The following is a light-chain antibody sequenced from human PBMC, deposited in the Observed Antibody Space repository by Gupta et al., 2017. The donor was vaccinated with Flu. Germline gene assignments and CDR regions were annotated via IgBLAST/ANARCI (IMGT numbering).Light chain of an antibody. J-gene: IGLJ3*02. CDR3: ATVDSRRSARV. CDR1: NTKIGNSY. V-gene: IGLV1-51*01. CDR2: DNN. Sequence: KATSSSSGSNTKIGNSYVCWQQQLPVAAPKLLNYDNNQRPSGIPGRFSGTKCGTAATIDSTGHQTGDEADYYWATVDSRRSARVFGGGTKLTVL.